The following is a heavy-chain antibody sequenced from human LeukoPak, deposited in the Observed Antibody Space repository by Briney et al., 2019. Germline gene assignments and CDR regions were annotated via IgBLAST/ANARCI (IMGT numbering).Heavy chain of an antibody. V-gene: IGHV3-33*06. CDR3: AKISDYSNFLDY. CDR2: IWYDGSNK. D-gene: IGHD4-11*01. CDR1: GFTFSSYG. Sequence: GRSLRLSCAASGFTFSSYGMHWVRQAPGKGLEWVAVIWYDGSNKYYADSVKGRFTISRDNSKNTLYLQMNSLRAEDTAVYYCAKISDYSNFLDYWAREPWSPSPQ. J-gene: IGHJ4*02.